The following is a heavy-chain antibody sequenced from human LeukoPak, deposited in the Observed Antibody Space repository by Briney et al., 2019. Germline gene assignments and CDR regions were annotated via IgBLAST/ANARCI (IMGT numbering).Heavy chain of an antibody. CDR3: ARDPSRIRGYSNFDY. Sequence: GGSLRLSCAASGFTFSSYAMHWVRQAPGKGLEWVAVISYDGSNKYYADSVKGRFTISRDNSKNTLYLQMNSLRAEDTAVYYCARDPSRIRGYSNFDYWGQETLVTVSP. CDR1: GFTFSSYA. D-gene: IGHD4-11*01. V-gene: IGHV3-30*04. CDR2: ISYDGSNK. J-gene: IGHJ4*02.